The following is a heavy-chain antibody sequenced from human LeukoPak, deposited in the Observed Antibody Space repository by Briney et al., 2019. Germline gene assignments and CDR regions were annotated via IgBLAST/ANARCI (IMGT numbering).Heavy chain of an antibody. J-gene: IGHJ6*02. V-gene: IGHV3-48*03. CDR2: ISSSGSTI. CDR1: GFTFSSYE. Sequence: GGSLRLSCAASGFTFSSYEMNWVRQAPGEGREGGSYISSSGSTIYYADSVKGRFTISRDNAKNSLYLQLNSLRAEDTAVYYCARVARDVVVVAATMDVWGQGTTVTVSS. D-gene: IGHD2-15*01. CDR3: ARVARDVVVVAATMDV.